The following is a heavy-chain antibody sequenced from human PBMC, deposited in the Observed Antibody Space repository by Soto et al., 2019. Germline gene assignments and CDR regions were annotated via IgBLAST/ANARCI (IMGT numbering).Heavy chain of an antibody. Sequence: QVQLVQSGAEVKKPGASVKVSCKASGYTFTSDDINWVRQATGQGLAVMGWMNPNSGNTGYAQKFQGRVTMTMNTSISTAYMELSSLRSEDTAVYYCARILAYCGGDCYQGAFDIWGQGTMVTVSS. CDR3: ARILAYCGGDCYQGAFDI. CDR2: MNPNSGNT. CDR1: GYTFTSDD. V-gene: IGHV1-8*01. J-gene: IGHJ3*02. D-gene: IGHD2-21*02.